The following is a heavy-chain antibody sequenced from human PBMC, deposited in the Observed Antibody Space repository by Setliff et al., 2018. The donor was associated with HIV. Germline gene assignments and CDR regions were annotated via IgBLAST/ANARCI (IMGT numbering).Heavy chain of an antibody. J-gene: IGHJ5*02. D-gene: IGHD3-10*01. CDR1: GYTLTELS. V-gene: IGHV1-24*01. CDR2: SDPEGGNK. Sequence: ASVKVSCKVSGYTLTELSMHWVRQAPGKGLEWMGGSDPEGGNKMYAQKLQGRVTMTEDTSTDTAYMELSSLRSEDTAVYYCATGKLSGSGSPIYNWFDPWGQGTLVTVSS. CDR3: ATGKLSGSGSPIYNWFDP.